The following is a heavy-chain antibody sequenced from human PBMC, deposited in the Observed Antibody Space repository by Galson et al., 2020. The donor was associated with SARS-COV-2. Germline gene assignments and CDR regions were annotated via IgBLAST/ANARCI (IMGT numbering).Heavy chain of an antibody. D-gene: IGHD3-16*01. CDR2: IWYDGSNK. J-gene: IGHJ1*01. V-gene: IGHV3-33*01. Sequence: GGSLSLSCATSGFRFRSFGMHWVRQAPGKGLEWVAIIWYDGSNKYYADAVKGRFTISRDNSKDTLYLEMNNRRVDDAAQYYCATASDYDNGCESLPHWGQGTLVIVSP. CDR1: GFRFRSFG. CDR3: ATASDYDNGCESLPH.